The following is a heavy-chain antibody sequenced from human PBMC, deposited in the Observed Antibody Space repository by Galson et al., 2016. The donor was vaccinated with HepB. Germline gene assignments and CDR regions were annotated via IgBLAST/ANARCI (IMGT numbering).Heavy chain of an antibody. D-gene: IGHD3-10*02. CDR1: GFTVSINY. CDR2: IYSGGTT. J-gene: IGHJ3*02. Sequence: SLRLSCAVSGFTVSINYMSWVRQAPGKGLEWVSIIYSGGTTYYADSVSGRFTISRDSSKNTLYLQMNSLRAEDTAVYYCARDLDVGSFDIWGQGTMVTVSS. V-gene: IGHV3-53*01. CDR3: ARDLDVGSFDI.